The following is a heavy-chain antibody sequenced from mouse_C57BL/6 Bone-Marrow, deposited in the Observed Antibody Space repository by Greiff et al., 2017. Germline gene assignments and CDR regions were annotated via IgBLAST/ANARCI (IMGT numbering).Heavy chain of an antibody. V-gene: IGHV15-2*01. CDR1: DSEVFPIAY. CDR3: ARRFYYGSSYDWYFDV. Sequence: VKLQESGSELRSPGSSVKLSCKDFDSEVFPIAYMSWVRQKPGHGFEWIGGILPSIGRTIYGEKFEDKATLDADTLSNTAYLELNSLTSEDSAIYYGARRFYYGSSYDWYFDVWGTGTTVTVSS. D-gene: IGHD1-1*01. J-gene: IGHJ1*03. CDR2: ILPSIGRT.